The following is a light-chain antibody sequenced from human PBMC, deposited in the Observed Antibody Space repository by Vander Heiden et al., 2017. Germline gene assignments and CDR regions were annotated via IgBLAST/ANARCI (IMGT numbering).Light chain of an antibody. CDR2: DSS. Sequence: FRQAPATLSFSPEERATLSCSASQSVGISLAEYQQKPGQAPRLLIYDSSNRATGIPARFSGSGSGTDFNLTISSLEPEEFAVYYCQKRNNWTPVTFGGGTKVEIK. CDR1: QSVGIS. CDR3: QKRNNWTPVT. V-gene: IGKV3-11*01. J-gene: IGKJ4*01.